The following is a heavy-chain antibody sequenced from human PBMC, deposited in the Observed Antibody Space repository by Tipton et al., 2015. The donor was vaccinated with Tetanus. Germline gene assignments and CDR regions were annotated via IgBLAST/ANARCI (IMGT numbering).Heavy chain of an antibody. CDR3: ALREESLSQKLC. V-gene: IGHV3-23*01. CDR2: ITGSGGTT. CDR1: GFTFNNYA. D-gene: IGHD1-1*01. J-gene: IGHJ4*02. Sequence: SLRLSCAASGFTFNNYAMSWVRQAPGKGLEWVASITGSGGTTFYPESLRGRFTISRDNSNNTVFLHLSSLRVEDTAVYYCALREESLSQKLCWGLGTLVTVSS.